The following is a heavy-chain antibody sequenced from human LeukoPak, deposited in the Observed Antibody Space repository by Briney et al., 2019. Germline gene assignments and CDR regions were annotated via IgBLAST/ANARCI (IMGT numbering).Heavy chain of an antibody. CDR3: ARDPNGDYIGAFDM. V-gene: IGHV3-66*01. CDR1: GFTVSSNY. D-gene: IGHD4-17*01. J-gene: IGHJ3*02. CDR2: IYSGGST. Sequence: GGSLRLSCAASGFTVSSNYMSWVRQAPGKGLEWVSVIYSGGSTYYADSVKGRFTISRDNSKNTLYLQMNSLRAEDTAVYYCARDPNGDYIGAFDMWGPGTMVTVSS.